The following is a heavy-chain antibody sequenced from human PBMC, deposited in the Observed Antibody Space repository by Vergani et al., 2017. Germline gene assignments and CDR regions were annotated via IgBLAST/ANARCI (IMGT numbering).Heavy chain of an antibody. CDR3: ARSQGEYWYFDL. D-gene: IGHD2/OR15-2a*01. CDR1: GYSIGSGFY. J-gene: IGHJ2*01. V-gene: IGHV4-38-2*01. Sequence: QVRLEESGPGLVKPSETLSLTCSVSGYSIGSGFYWAWIRQSPGEGLQWLTSIHNRGKTYHNPSLKSRVSVSLDTSKNRFSLNLTSVTATDTAVYYCARSQGEYWYFDLWGPGSLVTVSS. CDR2: IHNRGKT.